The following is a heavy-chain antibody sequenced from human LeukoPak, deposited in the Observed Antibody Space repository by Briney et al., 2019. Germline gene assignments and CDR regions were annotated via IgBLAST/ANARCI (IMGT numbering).Heavy chain of an antibody. CDR2: IYYSGST. CDR3: ARRRGYCSGGSCYSVFDY. Sequence: SETLSLTCTVSGGSISSYYWSWIRQPPGKGLEWMGYIYYSGSTNYNPSLKSRVTISVDTSKNQFSLKLSSVTAADTAVYYCARRRGYCSGGSCYSVFDYWGQGTLVTVSS. V-gene: IGHV4-59*08. J-gene: IGHJ4*02. D-gene: IGHD2-15*01. CDR1: GGSISSYY.